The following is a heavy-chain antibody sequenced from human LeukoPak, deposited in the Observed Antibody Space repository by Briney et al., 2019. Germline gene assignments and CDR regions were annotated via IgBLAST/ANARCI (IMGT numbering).Heavy chain of an antibody. CDR1: GFTFSDYN. V-gene: IGHV3-11*01. D-gene: IGHD3-9*01. CDR2: ITDSGNII. J-gene: IGHJ6*02. CDR3: ARSIGLTGGGVDF. Sequence: GGSLRLSCAASGFTFSDYNMNWVRQAPGKGLEWVSYITDSGNIIHYADSVKGRFTISRDNAKNSLYLQMNSLRAEDTAVYYCARSIGLTGGGVDFWGQGTTVTVSS.